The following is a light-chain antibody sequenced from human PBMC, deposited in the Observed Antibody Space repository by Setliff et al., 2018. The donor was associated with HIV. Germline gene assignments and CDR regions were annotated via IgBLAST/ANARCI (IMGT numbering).Light chain of an antibody. CDR1: SSDVGGYSY. CDR3: SSYAITNTLP. V-gene: IGLV2-14*01. CDR2: EVR. J-gene: IGLJ1*01. Sequence: QFVLTQPASVSGSPRQSITISCTGTSSDVGGYSYVSWYQQHPGKAPKLIIYEVRNRPSGVSNRFSGSKSGNTASLTISGLQAEDEADYYCSSYAITNTLPFGTGTKVTVL.